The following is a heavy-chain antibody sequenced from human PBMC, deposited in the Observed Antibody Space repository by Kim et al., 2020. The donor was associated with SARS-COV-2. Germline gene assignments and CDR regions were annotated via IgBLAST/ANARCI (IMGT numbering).Heavy chain of an antibody. CDR3: AKDCLGDFWGDYAGYFDY. J-gene: IGHJ4*02. Sequence: KSRLTISRDNAKKALYLQMNSLRAEDTALYYCAKDCLGDFWGDYAGYFDYWGQGTLVTVSS. V-gene: IGHV3-9*01. D-gene: IGHD3-3*01.